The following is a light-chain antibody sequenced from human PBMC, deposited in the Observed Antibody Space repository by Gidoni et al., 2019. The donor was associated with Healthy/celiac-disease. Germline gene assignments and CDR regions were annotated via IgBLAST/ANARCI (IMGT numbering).Light chain of an antibody. CDR2: DNN. CDR3: GTWDSSLSAGPVV. CDR1: SSTIGNNY. J-gene: IGLJ2*01. Sequence: QSVLTQPPSVSAAPGQKAPISCSGSSSTIGNNYVSCYQLLPVTAPNLLIYDNNKLPSGIPARFSGSKSGTSATLGLTGLQTGDAADYYCGTWDSSLSAGPVVVGGGTKLPVL. V-gene: IGLV1-51*01.